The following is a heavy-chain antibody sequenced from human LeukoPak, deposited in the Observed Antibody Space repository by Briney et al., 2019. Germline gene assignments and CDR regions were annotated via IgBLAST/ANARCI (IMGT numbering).Heavy chain of an antibody. D-gene: IGHD5-24*01. V-gene: IGHV3-48*01. Sequence: QPGGSLRLSCAASGFTFSSYAMNWVRQAPGKGLEWVSYITSSSSTIYYADSVMGRFTISRDNAKNSLYLQMNSLRAEDTAVYYCARGLWVRDGYNPDYWGQGTLVTVSS. J-gene: IGHJ4*02. CDR1: GFTFSSYA. CDR3: ARGLWVRDGYNPDY. CDR2: ITSSSSTI.